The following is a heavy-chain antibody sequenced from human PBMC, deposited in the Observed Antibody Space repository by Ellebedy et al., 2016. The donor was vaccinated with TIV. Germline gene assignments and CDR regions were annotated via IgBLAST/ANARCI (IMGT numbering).Heavy chain of an antibody. CDR2: INTHNGET. D-gene: IGHD3-22*01. V-gene: IGHV1-18*01. Sequence: AASVKVSCKASGYTFTSYDINWVRQAPGQGLEWMGWINTHNGETHYAQKFQGRVTLTTDTPTTTAYMELRSLRSDDTAVYYCARDRRFYDSSGYSRGFYLDFWGQGTLVTVSS. CDR1: GYTFTSYD. J-gene: IGHJ4*02. CDR3: ARDRRFYDSSGYSRGFYLDF.